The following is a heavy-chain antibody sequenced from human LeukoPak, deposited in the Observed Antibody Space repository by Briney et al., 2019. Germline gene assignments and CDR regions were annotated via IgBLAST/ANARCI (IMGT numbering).Heavy chain of an antibody. D-gene: IGHD4-11*01. J-gene: IGHJ4*02. CDR3: AKRDYSNYALDY. CDR1: GFAFSNYA. CDR2: ISGSGGST. Sequence: PGGSLRLSCAASGFAFSNYAMSWVRQAPGKGLEWVSTISGSGGSTYYADSVEGRFTISRDNSKSMLYLQMNSLRAEDTAVHYCAKRDYSNYALDYWGQGTLVTVSS. V-gene: IGHV3-23*01.